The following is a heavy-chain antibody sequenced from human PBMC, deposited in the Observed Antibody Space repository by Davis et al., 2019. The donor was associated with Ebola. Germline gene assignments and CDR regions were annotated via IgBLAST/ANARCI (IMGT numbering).Heavy chain of an antibody. V-gene: IGHV3-9*01. J-gene: IGHJ4*02. CDR2: ISWNGGSI. CDR3: ARIEWQTRGY. CDR1: GFTFDDYA. Sequence: PGGSLRLSCAASGFTFDDYAMHWVRQGPGKGLEWVSVISWNGGSIGYADSVKGRFTISRDNAKNSLYLQMNSLRAEDTAVYYCARIEWQTRGYWGQGTLVTVSS. D-gene: IGHD3-3*01.